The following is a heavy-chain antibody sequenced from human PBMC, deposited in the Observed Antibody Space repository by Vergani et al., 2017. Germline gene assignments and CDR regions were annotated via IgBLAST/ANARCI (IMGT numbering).Heavy chain of an antibody. J-gene: IGHJ5*02. CDR3: ARRLGGSRIGWFDP. Sequence: QVQLQESGPGLVKPSQTLSLTCTVSGGSISSGSYYWSWIRQPAGKGLEWIGRIYTSGSTNYNPSLKSRVTISVDTSKNQFSLKLSSVTAADTAVYYCARRLGGSRIGWFDPWGQGTLVTVSS. V-gene: IGHV4-61*02. CDR1: GGSISSGSYY. D-gene: IGHD3-16*01. CDR2: IYTSGST.